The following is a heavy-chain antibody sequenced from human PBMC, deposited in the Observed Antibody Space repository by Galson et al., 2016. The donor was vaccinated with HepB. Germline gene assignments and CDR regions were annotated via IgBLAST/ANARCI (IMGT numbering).Heavy chain of an antibody. V-gene: IGHV3-53*01. CDR2: IYSDGRT. J-gene: IGHJ2*01. CDR1: VFTVSSNY. D-gene: IGHD3-22*01. CDR3: ARFGGFYPYSYFDL. Sequence: SLRLSCAASVFTVSSNYMNWVRQAPGKGLEWVSVIYSDGRTYYADSVKGRFTISRDHSKNTLYLQMSSLRAEDTAVYYCARFGGFYPYSYFDLWGRGTPVTVSS.